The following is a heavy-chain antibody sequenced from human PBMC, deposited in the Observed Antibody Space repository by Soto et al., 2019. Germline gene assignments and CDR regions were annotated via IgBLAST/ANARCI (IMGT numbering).Heavy chain of an antibody. D-gene: IGHD2-21*01. CDR2: INHSGST. CDR1: GGSFSGYC. Sequence: SETVSRTCAVYGGSFSGYCWSWIRQPAGEGLEWIVEINHSGSTNYNPSLKSRVTISVDTSKNQFSLKLSSVTAEDTAVYYCEGEGDHGANAFDIGGKGTMVT. CDR3: EGEGDHGANAFDI. J-gene: IGHJ3*02. V-gene: IGHV4-34*01.